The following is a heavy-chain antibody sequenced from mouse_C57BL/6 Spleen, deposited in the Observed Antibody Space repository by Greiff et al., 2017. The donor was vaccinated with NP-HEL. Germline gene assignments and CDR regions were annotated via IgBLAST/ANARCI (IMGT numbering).Heavy chain of an antibody. V-gene: IGHV1-81*01. CDR2: IYPRSGNT. D-gene: IGHD3-1*01. J-gene: IGHJ2*01. Sequence: VKLMESGAELARPGASVKLSCKASGYTFTSYGISWVKQRTGQGLEWIGEIYPRSGNTYYNEKFKGKATLTADKSSSTAYMELRSLTSEDSAVYFCALRGHSSGYGYWGQGTTLTVSS. CDR1: GYTFTSYG. CDR3: ALRGHSSGYGY.